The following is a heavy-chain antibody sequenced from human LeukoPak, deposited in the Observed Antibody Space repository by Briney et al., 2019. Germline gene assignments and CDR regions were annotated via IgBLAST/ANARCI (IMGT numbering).Heavy chain of an antibody. V-gene: IGHV3-48*04. CDR1: GFTFSSYT. D-gene: IGHD3-22*01. CDR2: ITSSGSTI. J-gene: IGHJ3*02. Sequence: GGSLRLSRAASGFTFSSYTMNWVRQAPGKGLEWVSYITSSGSTIYSSDSVKGRFTISRDNAKNSLYLQMNSLRAEDTAIYYCTRDRTRDYFDSSGFYSHDVFDIWGQGTMVTVSS. CDR3: TRDRTRDYFDSSGFYSHDVFDI.